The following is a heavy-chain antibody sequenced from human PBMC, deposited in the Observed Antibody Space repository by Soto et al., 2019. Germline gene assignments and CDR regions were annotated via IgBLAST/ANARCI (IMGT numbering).Heavy chain of an antibody. CDR3: ARDRSLTGDLDY. V-gene: IGHV1-46*01. J-gene: IGHJ4*02. CDR2: INPSGGST. D-gene: IGHD7-27*01. Sequence: QVQLVQSGAEVKKPGASVKVSCKASGYTFTSYYMHWVRQAPGQGLEWMGIINPSGGSTSYAQKFQGRVTMTRDTATSTVYMELSSLRSEDTAVYYCARDRSLTGDLDYWGQGTLVTVAS. CDR1: GYTFTSYY.